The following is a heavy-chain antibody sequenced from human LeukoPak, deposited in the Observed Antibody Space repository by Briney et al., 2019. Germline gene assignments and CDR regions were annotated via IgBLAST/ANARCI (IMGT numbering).Heavy chain of an antibody. CDR2: IDWDDDT. CDR1: GFSLSTSGMC. CDR3: ARTSYSSSSVFFDY. J-gene: IGHJ4*02. D-gene: IGHD6-6*01. V-gene: IGHV2-70*11. Sequence: SGPALVKPTHTLTLTCTFSGFSLSTSGMCVSWIRQPPGKALEWLARIDWDDDTYNSTSLKTRLTISKDTSKNQVVLTMINIYPVHTATYCCARTSYSSSSVFFDYWGQGTLVTVSS.